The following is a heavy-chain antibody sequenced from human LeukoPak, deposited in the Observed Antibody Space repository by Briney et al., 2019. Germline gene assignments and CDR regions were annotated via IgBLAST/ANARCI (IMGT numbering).Heavy chain of an antibody. CDR3: ARREDGGGNFDY. D-gene: IGHD2-15*01. V-gene: IGHV3-23*01. J-gene: IGHJ4*02. Sequence: GGSLRLSCAASGFTFSTYAMSWVRQAAGKGLEWVSLISGSGGGTYYADSVKGRFTISRDNSKNTLYLQLNSLRVEDTAVYYCARREDGGGNFDYWGQGTLVTVSS. CDR1: GFTFSTYA. CDR2: ISGSGGGT.